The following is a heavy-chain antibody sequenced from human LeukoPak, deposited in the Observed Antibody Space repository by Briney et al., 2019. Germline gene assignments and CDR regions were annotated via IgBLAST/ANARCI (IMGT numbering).Heavy chain of an antibody. J-gene: IGHJ6*02. CDR3: ARDAVEMDGNYYGMDV. CDR1: GGTFSSYA. V-gene: IGHV1-69*01. Sequence: GASVTVSCTASGGTFSSYAISWVRQAPGQGLEWMGGIIPIFGTANYAQKFQGRVTITEDESTSTAYMELSSLRSEDTAVYYCARDAVEMDGNYYGMDVWGQGTTVTVSS. CDR2: IIPIFGTA. D-gene: IGHD5-24*01.